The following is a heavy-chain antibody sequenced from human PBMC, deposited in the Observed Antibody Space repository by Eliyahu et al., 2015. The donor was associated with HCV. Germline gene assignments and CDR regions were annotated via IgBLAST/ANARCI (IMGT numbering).Heavy chain of an antibody. J-gene: IGHJ3*01. Sequence: EVQLVESGGGLVKPGGSLRLSCAASGFTFSSYSMNWVRQAPGKGLEWVSSISSSSSYIYYADSVKGRFTISRDNAKNSLYLQMNSLRAEDTAVYYCARDFRVRGVIMSVPSYARDWGQGTMVTVSS. D-gene: IGHD3-10*01. CDR3: ARDFRVRGVIMSVPSYARD. V-gene: IGHV3-21*01. CDR1: GFTFSSYS. CDR2: ISSSSSYI.